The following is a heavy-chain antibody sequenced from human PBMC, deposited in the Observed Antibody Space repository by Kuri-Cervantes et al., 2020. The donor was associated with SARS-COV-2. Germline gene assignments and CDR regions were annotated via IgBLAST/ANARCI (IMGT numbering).Heavy chain of an antibody. CDR2: ISYDGSNK. CDR1: GFTFSSYG. D-gene: IGHD3-10*01. Sequence: GGSLRLSCAASGFTFSSYGMHWVRQAPGKGLEWVAVISYDGSNKYYADSVKGRFTISRDNSKNTLYLQMNSLRAEDTAVYYCAEDRGILGAFDIWGQGTMVTVSS. CDR3: AEDRGILGAFDI. J-gene: IGHJ3*02. V-gene: IGHV3-30*18.